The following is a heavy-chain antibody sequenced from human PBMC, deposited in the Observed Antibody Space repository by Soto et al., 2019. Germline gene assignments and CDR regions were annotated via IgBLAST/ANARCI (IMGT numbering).Heavy chain of an antibody. J-gene: IGHJ3*01. CDR3: ARVWGGAFYF. CDR1: GGSISSGGYS. V-gene: IGHV4-30-2*01. Sequence: SETLSLTCAVSGGSISSGGYSWSWIRQPPGKGLEWIGYIYYSGSTYYNPSLKSRVTISVDTSKNQFSLKLSSVTAADTAVYYCARVWGGAFYFWGQGTMVPVSS. D-gene: IGHD3-10*01. CDR2: IYYSGST.